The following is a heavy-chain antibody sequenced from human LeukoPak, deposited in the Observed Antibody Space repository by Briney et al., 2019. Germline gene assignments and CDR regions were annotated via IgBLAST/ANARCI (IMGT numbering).Heavy chain of an antibody. Sequence: GGSLRLSCAASGFTFSTYAMSWVRQAPGKGLEWVSYISSSGSTIYYADSVKGRFTISRDNAKNSLYLQMNSLRAEDTAVYYCARDVIVPLPGLFDYWGQGTLVTVSS. CDR2: ISSSGSTI. CDR1: GFTFSTYA. D-gene: IGHD2/OR15-2a*01. V-gene: IGHV3-48*04. CDR3: ARDVIVPLPGLFDY. J-gene: IGHJ4*02.